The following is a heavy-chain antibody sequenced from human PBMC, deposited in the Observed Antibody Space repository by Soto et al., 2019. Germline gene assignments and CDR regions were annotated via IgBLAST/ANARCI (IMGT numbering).Heavy chain of an antibody. Sequence: QVQLVESGGGVVQPGGSLRLSCAASGFTFSNNAMDWVRQAPGKGLGWVAVISYDGSNKYIADSVKGRFTISRDNSKNTLFLQMNSLRAEDTAVYYCARGTTTSAFSAMDVWGQGTTVTVSS. D-gene: IGHD1-1*01. CDR3: ARGTTTSAFSAMDV. J-gene: IGHJ6*02. CDR1: GFTFSNNA. V-gene: IGHV3-30-3*01. CDR2: ISYDGSNK.